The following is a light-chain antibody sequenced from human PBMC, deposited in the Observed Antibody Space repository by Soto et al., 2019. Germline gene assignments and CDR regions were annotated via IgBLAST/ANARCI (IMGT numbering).Light chain of an antibody. CDR3: QQYSSSLLT. J-gene: IGKJ4*01. V-gene: IGKV3-20*01. Sequence: EIVLTQSPGPLSLSPGERATLSCRASQSVTSSYLAWYQQKPGQAPRLLIYGASSRATGIPDRFSGSGSGTDFHLTISRLEPEDFAVYYCQQYSSSLLTFGGGTKGEIK. CDR1: QSVTSSY. CDR2: GAS.